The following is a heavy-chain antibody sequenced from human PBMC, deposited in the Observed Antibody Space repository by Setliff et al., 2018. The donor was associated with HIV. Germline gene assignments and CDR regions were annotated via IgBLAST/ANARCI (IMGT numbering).Heavy chain of an antibody. V-gene: IGHV4-61*02. D-gene: IGHD4-17*01. CDR1: GGSISSVTYY. CDR2: IYPSGST. J-gene: IGHJ4*02. Sequence: SETLSLTCTVSGGSISSVTYYWSWIRQPAGKGLEWSGPIYPSGSTNYKPSLKSRVTISVDKSKNQFSLKLSSVTAADTAVYYCARGERSYGGKFFDYWGQGTLVTVAS. CDR3: ARGERSYGGKFFDY.